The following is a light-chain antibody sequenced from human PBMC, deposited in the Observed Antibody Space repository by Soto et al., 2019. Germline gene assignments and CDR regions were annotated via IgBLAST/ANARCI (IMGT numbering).Light chain of an antibody. CDR3: QQYGSSPTT. J-gene: IGKJ1*01. Sequence: EIVLTQSPGTLSLSPGERATLSCRASQSVSSNYLAWYQRKPGQAPRLLIYGASNRATGIPKRFIGSGSGTDFTLTITRLEPEDFVVYYCQQYGSSPTTFGQGTKVEI. CDR1: QSVSSNY. V-gene: IGKV3-20*01. CDR2: GAS.